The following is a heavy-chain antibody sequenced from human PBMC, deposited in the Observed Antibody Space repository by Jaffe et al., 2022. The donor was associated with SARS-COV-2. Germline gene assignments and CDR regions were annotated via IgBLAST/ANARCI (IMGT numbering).Heavy chain of an antibody. CDR2: IKSKTDGGTT. J-gene: IGHJ6*02. Sequence: EVQLVESGGGLVKPGGSLRLSCAASGFTFSNAWMSWVRQAPGKGLEWVGRIKSKTDGGTTDYAAPVKGRFTISRDDSKNTLYLQMNSLKTEDTAVYYCTTDLVVLMVYARKDYYYGMDVWGQGTTVTVSS. V-gene: IGHV3-15*01. CDR3: TTDLVVLMVYARKDYYYGMDV. D-gene: IGHD2-8*01. CDR1: GFTFSNAW.